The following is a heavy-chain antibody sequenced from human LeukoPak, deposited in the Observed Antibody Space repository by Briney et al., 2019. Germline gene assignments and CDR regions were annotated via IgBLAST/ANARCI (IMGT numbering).Heavy chain of an antibody. CDR2: IYSGGST. CDR1: GFTVSSNY. CDR3: ARRPYSSSWYYFDY. Sequence: PGGSLRLSCAASGFTVSSNYMSWVRQAPGKGLEWVSVIYSGGSTYYADSVKGRFTISRDNSKNTLYLQMNSLRAEDTAVYYCARRPYSSSWYYFDYWGQGTLVTVSS. J-gene: IGHJ4*02. V-gene: IGHV3-66*01. D-gene: IGHD6-13*01.